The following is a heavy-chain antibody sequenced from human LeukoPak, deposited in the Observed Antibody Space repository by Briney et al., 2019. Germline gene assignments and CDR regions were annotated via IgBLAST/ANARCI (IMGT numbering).Heavy chain of an antibody. D-gene: IGHD5-24*01. CDR2: IYYSGST. CDR1: GGSISSSSYY. CDR3: ARVGEMATITDYYYYMDV. Sequence: SETLSLTCTVSGGSISSSSYYWGWIRQPPGKGLEWIGSIYYSGSTYYNPSLKSRVTISVDTSKNQFSLKLSSVTAADTAVYYCARVGEMATITDYYYYMDVWGKGTTVTISS. J-gene: IGHJ6*03. V-gene: IGHV4-39*01.